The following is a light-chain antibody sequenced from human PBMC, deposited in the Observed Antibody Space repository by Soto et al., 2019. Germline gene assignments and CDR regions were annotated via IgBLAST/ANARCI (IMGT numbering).Light chain of an antibody. J-gene: IGKJ3*01. Sequence: DIQLTQSPSFLSASVGDRVTLTCRASQGISSYLAWYQQRPGKAPKLLIYAASTLQSGVPSRFSGSGSGTEFTLTISSLQPEDFATYFCQQLNSYPLFFGPGTKVDIK. CDR3: QQLNSYPLF. V-gene: IGKV1-9*01. CDR1: QGISSY. CDR2: AAS.